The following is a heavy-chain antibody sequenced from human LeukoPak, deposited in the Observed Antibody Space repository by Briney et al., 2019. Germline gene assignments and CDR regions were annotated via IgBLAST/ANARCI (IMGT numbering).Heavy chain of an antibody. D-gene: IGHD6-13*01. V-gene: IGHV3-48*03. Sequence: GGSLILSCAASGFTLTSYEMNWVRLAPGKGLEWISYISRTGNSIYYADSVKGRFTVSRDSAKNSLYLQMNSLRAEDTAVYYCARGPYSSNWYVDYWGQGTLVTVAS. CDR3: ARGPYSSNWYVDY. CDR2: ISRTGNSI. CDR1: GFTLTSYE. J-gene: IGHJ4*02.